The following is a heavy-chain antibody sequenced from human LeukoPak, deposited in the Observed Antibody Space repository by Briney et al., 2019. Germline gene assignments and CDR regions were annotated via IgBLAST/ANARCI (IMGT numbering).Heavy chain of an antibody. V-gene: IGHV3-23*01. Sequence: SGGSLRLLCTVAGVTFSRYVMSWVRPAPGKGREGVASSSGSGGGRYYADSVKGRFTISRDNSKNTMYLQMNSLRAEDTAVYYCAKSLTPLNYDISNSNGMDVWGQGTTVTVSS. J-gene: IGHJ6*02. D-gene: IGHD3-9*01. CDR2: SSGSGGGR. CDR3: AKSLTPLNYDISNSNGMDV. CDR1: GVTFSRYV.